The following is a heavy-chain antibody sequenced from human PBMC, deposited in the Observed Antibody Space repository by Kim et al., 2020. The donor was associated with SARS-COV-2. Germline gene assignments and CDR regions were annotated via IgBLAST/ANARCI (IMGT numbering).Heavy chain of an antibody. CDR3: ARYPRITIFGVSPYYYYGMDV. CDR2: INAGYGNT. J-gene: IGHJ6*02. CDR1: GYTFTSYA. Sequence: ASVKVSCKASGYTFTSYAMHWVRQAPGQRLAWMGWINAGYGNTKYSQKFQGRVTITRDTSARTAYIDLSSLRSEDTAVYYCARYPRITIFGVSPYYYYGMDVWGLGTTVTVS. V-gene: IGHV1-3*01. D-gene: IGHD3-3*01.